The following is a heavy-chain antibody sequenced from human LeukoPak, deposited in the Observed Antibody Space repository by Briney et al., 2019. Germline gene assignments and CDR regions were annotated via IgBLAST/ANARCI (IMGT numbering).Heavy chain of an antibody. V-gene: IGHV4-61*02. D-gene: IGHD3-3*01. CDR2: IYTSGST. J-gene: IGHJ6*03. CDR3: ARGYDFWSGYSPQGYYYYYYMDV. CDR1: GGSISSGSCY. Sequence: SETLSLTCTVYGGSISSGSCYWSWMRQPAGKELEGIGSIYTSGSTNYNPSIKSRVTISVDTSKNQFSLKLSSVTAADTAVYYCARGYDFWSGYSPQGYYYYYYMDVWGKGTTVTVSS.